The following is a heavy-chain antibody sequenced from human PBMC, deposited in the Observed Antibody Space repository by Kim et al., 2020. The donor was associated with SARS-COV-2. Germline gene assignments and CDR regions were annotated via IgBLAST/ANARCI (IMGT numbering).Heavy chain of an antibody. V-gene: IGHV4-34*01. CDR3: ARGMLTIGGGDY. D-gene: IGHD2-8*01. Sequence: NYNPSLKSRVTISVDTSKNQFSLKLSSVTAADTAVYYCARGMLTIGGGDYWGQGTLVTVSS. J-gene: IGHJ4*02.